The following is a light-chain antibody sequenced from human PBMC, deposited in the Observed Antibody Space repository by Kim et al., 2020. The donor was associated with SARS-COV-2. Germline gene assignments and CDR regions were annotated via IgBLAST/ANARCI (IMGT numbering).Light chain of an antibody. Sequence: SVSPGESATLSCGASQNIWTSVAWYQQRGGQAPRLLIVDASTRTNGAPARFSGSGSGTEFTLTITSLQPEDSAVYYCQRSRNWPPTFGQGTKLEI. CDR2: DAS. V-gene: IGKV3-15*01. J-gene: IGKJ2*01. CDR1: QNIWTS. CDR3: QRSRNWPPT.